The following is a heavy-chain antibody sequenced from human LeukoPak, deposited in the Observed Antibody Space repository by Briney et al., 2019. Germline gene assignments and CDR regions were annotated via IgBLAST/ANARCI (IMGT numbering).Heavy chain of an antibody. D-gene: IGHD3-22*01. J-gene: IGHJ5*02. CDR1: GYTFTGYY. CDR2: INPNSGGT. Sequence: ASVKVSCKASGYTFTGYYMHWVRQAPGQGLEWMGWINPNSGGTNYAQKFQGRVTMTRDTSISTAHMELSRLRSDDTAVYYCARDLTVYSSGYVNWFDPWGQGTLVTVSS. CDR3: ARDLTVYSSGYVNWFDP. V-gene: IGHV1-2*02.